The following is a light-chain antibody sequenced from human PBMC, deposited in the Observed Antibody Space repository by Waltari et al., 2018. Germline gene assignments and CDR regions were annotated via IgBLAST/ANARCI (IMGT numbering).Light chain of an antibody. J-gene: IGLJ3*02. Sequence: QSALTQPPSASGSPGQSVTLPCTGSSSAVGAYNFVPWYQQHPGKAPKLIIYGVNKRPSGVPDRFSGSKSGNTASLTVSGLQAEDEADYYCNSFARSTGSDSWVFGGGTKLTVL. V-gene: IGLV2-8*01. CDR1: SSAVGAYNF. CDR2: GVN. CDR3: NSFARSTGSDSWV.